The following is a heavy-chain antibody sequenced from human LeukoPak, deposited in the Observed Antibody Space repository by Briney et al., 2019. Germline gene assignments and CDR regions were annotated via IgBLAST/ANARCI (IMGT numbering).Heavy chain of an antibody. J-gene: IGHJ4*02. CDR2: IIPIFGTA. CDR3: ATYGDYRDFDY. Sequence: ASVKVSCKASGGTFSSYAISWVRQGPGQGLEWMGGIIPIFGTANYAQKFQGRVTITADESTSTAYMELSSLRSEDTAVYYCATYGDYRDFDYWGQGTLVTVSS. CDR1: GGTFSSYA. D-gene: IGHD4-17*01. V-gene: IGHV1-69*13.